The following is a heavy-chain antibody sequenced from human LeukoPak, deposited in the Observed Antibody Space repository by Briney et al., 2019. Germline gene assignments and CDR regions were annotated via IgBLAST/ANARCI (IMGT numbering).Heavy chain of an antibody. CDR1: GFTFSSYA. CDR2: ISYDGSNK. CDR3: ARETYDFWSGYYYYGMDV. Sequence: PGGSLRLSCAASGFTFSSYAMHWVRQAPGKGLEWVAVISYDGSNKYYADSVKGRFTISRDNSKNTLYLQMNSLRAEDTAVYYCARETYDFWSGYYYYGMDVWGQGTTVTVSS. V-gene: IGHV3-30-3*01. D-gene: IGHD3-3*01. J-gene: IGHJ6*02.